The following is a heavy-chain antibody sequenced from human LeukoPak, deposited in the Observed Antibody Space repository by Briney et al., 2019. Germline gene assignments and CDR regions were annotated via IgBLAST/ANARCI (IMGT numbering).Heavy chain of an antibody. CDR1: GGSISSSSYC. CDR2: IYYSGST. Sequence: PSETLSLTCTVSGGSISSSSYCWGWIRQPPGKGLEWIGSIYYSGSTYYNPSLKSRLTISIDASRNQFSLKLTSVTAADTAVYFCVRHGGLVFVVQAFDPWSQGTLVTVSS. D-gene: IGHD2-15*01. CDR3: VRHGGLVFVVQAFDP. V-gene: IGHV4-39*01. J-gene: IGHJ5*02.